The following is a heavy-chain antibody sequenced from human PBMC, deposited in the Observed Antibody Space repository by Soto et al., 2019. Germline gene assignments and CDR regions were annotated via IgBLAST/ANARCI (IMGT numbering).Heavy chain of an antibody. CDR3: ARDIPPRDSGWYGYYYYYGMDV. CDR1: GFTFSRYA. CDR2: ISYDGSNK. Sequence: GQLVESGGGLVQPGGSLRLSCAASGFTFSRYAMHWVRQAPGKGLEWVAVISYDGSNKYYADSVKGRFTISRDNSKNTLYLQMNSLRAEDTAVYYCARDIPPRDSGWYGYYYYYGMDVWGQGTTVTVSS. D-gene: IGHD6-19*01. J-gene: IGHJ6*02. V-gene: IGHV3-30-3*01.